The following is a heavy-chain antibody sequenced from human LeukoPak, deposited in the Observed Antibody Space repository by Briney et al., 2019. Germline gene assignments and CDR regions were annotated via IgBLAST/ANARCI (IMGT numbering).Heavy chain of an antibody. D-gene: IGHD2-21*01. CDR1: GVSIISSSYY. J-gene: IGHJ2*01. V-gene: IGHV4-39*01. CDR3: ARRARDDYWCLDL. CDR2: IYYSGNT. Sequence: SETLSLTCTVSGVSIISSSYYWGWIRQPPGKGLEWIGTIYYSGNTYYNPSLKSRVTISVDTSNNQFSLKVTSVTAADTAVYRCARRARDDYWCLDLWGRGTLVTVSS.